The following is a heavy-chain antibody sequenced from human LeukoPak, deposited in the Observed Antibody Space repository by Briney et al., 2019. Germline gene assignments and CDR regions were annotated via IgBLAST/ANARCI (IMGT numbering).Heavy chain of an antibody. CDR3: ARVGDYYYGMDV. V-gene: IGHV3-48*03. D-gene: IGHD3-16*01. J-gene: IGHJ6*02. CDR1: GFTFSSYE. Sequence: GGSLRLSCAASGFTFSSYEMNWVRQAPGKGLEWVSYITSSGSTIYYADSVKGRFTISRDNAKNSLYLQMNSLRAEDTAVYYCARVGDYYYGMDVWGQGTTVTVSS. CDR2: ITSSGSTI.